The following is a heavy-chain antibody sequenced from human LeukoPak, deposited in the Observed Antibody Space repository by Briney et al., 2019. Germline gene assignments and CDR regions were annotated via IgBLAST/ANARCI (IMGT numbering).Heavy chain of an antibody. CDR3: ARDYSIWFGELINRVNWFDP. V-gene: IGHV4-38-2*02. J-gene: IGHJ5*02. CDR1: GYSISSGYY. Sequence: PSETLSLTCTVSGYSISSGYYWGWIRQPPGKGLEWTGSIYHSGSTYYNPSLKSRVTISVDTSKNQFSLKLSSVTAADTAVYYCARDYSIWFGELINRVNWFDPWGQGTLVTVSS. D-gene: IGHD3-10*01. CDR2: IYHSGST.